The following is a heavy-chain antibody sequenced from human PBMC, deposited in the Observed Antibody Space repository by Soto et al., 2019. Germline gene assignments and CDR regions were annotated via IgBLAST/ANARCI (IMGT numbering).Heavy chain of an antibody. J-gene: IGHJ6*03. CDR1: SGSISSSNW. D-gene: IGHD3-3*01. V-gene: IGHV4-4*02. Sequence: QVQLQESGPGLVKPSGTLSLTCAVSSGSISSSNWWSWVRQPPGKGLEWIGEIYHSGSTNYNPSLKSRVTISVDKSKNQFSLKLRSVTAADTAVYYCARVLNDLWSGYYSYYYYMDVWGKGTTVTVSS. CDR3: ARVLNDLWSGYYSYYYYMDV. CDR2: IYHSGST.